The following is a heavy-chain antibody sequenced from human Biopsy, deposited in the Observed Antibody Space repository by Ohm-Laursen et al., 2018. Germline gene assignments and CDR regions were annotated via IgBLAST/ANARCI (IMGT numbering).Heavy chain of an antibody. Sequence: SDTLSLTCTVSGGSTSSDNWSWIRQTPGKGLEWIGYIYYSGSTNYNPSLKSRVTISVDTSKNQFSLRLNSVTAADTAVYYCARATNSTGWPYYYFYGMDVWGQGTTVTVSS. J-gene: IGHJ6*02. D-gene: IGHD2/OR15-2a*01. CDR1: GGSTSSDN. V-gene: IGHV4-59*07. CDR2: IYYSGST. CDR3: ARATNSTGWPYYYFYGMDV.